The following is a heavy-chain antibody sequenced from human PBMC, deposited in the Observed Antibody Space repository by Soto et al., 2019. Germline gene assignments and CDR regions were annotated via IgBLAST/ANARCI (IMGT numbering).Heavy chain of an antibody. D-gene: IGHD1-7*01. CDR1: GFSFNTSG. Sequence: QVQLVESGGGVVQPGRALRLSCAASGFSFNTSGMHWVRQAPGKGLEWVAVIAFDGSQEFYGDSVRGRFTISRDNSKNTLFLQMKSLTPEDTAVYSCATKVRVTNYLSYGMDVWGQGTTVTVSS. V-gene: IGHV3-30*03. J-gene: IGHJ6*02. CDR2: IAFDGSQE. CDR3: ATKVRVTNYLSYGMDV.